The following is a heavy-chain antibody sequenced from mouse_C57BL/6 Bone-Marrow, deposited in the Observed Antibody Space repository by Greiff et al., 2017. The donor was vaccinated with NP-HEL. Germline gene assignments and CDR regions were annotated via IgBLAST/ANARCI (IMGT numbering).Heavy chain of an antibody. V-gene: IGHV14-4*01. CDR1: GFNIKDDY. Sequence: VQLQQSGAELVRPGASVKLSCTASGFNIKDDYMHWVKQRPEQGLEWIGWIDPENGDTEYAPKFPGKATITADTSSNTAYLQLSSLTSEDTSVYYCTTHYYGSSFAMDYWGQGTSVTVSS. D-gene: IGHD1-1*01. CDR2: IDPENGDT. CDR3: TTHYYGSSFAMDY. J-gene: IGHJ4*01.